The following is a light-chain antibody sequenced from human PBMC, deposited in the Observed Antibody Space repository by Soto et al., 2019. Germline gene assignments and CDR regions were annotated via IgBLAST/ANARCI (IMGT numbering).Light chain of an antibody. V-gene: IGLV2-8*01. Sequence: QSVLTQPPSASGSPGQSVALSCTGTSSDVGGYNYVSWYQHHPGKAPKLIIYEVTKRPSGVPDRFSGSKSGNTASLTVSGLQVEDEADYYCSSYAGDFHYVFGTGTKLTVL. CDR2: EVT. CDR3: SSYAGDFHYV. CDR1: SSDVGGYNY. J-gene: IGLJ1*01.